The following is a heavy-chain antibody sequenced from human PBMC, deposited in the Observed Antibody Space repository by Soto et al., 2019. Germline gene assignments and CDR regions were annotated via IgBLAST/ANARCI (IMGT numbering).Heavy chain of an antibody. D-gene: IGHD3-10*01. CDR2: IYSDGGT. CDR3: ARGLYGSASWCYYGMDV. V-gene: IGHV3-53*01. CDR1: GFTVSGNY. Sequence: EVQLVESGGGLIQPGGSLRLSCAASGFTVSGNYMSWVRQAPGKGLEWVSVIYSDGGTDYADSVKGRFTISRDNSKNTLYLHMNYLRAEDTAVFYCARGLYGSASWCYYGMDVWGQGTTVTVSS. J-gene: IGHJ6*02.